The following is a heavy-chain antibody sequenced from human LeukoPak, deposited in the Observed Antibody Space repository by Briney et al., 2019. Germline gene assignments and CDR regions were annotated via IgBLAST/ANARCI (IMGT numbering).Heavy chain of an antibody. Sequence: SETLSLTCAVYGGSFSGYYWSWIRQPPGKGLEWIGEINHSGSTNYNPSLKSRVTISVDTSKNQFSLKLSSVTAADTAVYYCARDDYDTGYYYGMDVWGQGPRSPSP. CDR2: INHSGST. J-gene: IGHJ6*02. D-gene: IGHD3-22*01. CDR3: ARDDYDTGYYYGMDV. CDR1: GGSFSGYY. V-gene: IGHV4-34*01.